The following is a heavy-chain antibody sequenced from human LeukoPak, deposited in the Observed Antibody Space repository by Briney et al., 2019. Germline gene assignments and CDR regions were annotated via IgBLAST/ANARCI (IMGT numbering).Heavy chain of an antibody. CDR1: GGSISSSIDY. Sequence: SETLSLTCTVSGGSISSSIDYWGWIRQPPGKGLEWIGSVFYTGSTYHNPSLNSRVTISVDTSKNQFSLKLTSVTTADTAVYYCARLRTDYDLTSFDYWGQGTLVTVSS. CDR2: VFYTGST. D-gene: IGHD3-22*01. J-gene: IGHJ4*02. V-gene: IGHV4-39*01. CDR3: ARLRTDYDLTSFDY.